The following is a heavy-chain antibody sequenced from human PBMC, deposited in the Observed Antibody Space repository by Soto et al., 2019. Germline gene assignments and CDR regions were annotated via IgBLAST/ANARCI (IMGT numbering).Heavy chain of an antibody. CDR1: GGSISSGDYY. CDR3: AREVLVVVAATHLKACFDP. V-gene: IGHV4-30-4*01. Sequence: SETLSLTCTVSGGSISSGDYYWSWIRQPPGKGLEWIGYIYYSGSTYYNPSLKSRVTISVDTSKNQFSLKLSSVTAADTAVYYCAREVLVVVAATHLKACFDPWGQGTLVTVSS. D-gene: IGHD2-15*01. CDR2: IYYSGST. J-gene: IGHJ5*02.